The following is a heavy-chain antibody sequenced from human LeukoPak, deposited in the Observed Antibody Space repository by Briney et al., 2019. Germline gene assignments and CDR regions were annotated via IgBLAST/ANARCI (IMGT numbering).Heavy chain of an antibody. J-gene: IGHJ3*02. CDR2: INHSGST. V-gene: IGHV4-34*01. CDR3: ARGRYAFDI. CDR1: GGSINTYY. Sequence: SETLSLTCTVSGGSINTYYWTWIRQPPGKGLEWIGEINHSGSTNYNPSLKSRVTISVDTSKNQFSLKLSSVTAADTAVYYCARGRYAFDIWGQGTMVTVSS.